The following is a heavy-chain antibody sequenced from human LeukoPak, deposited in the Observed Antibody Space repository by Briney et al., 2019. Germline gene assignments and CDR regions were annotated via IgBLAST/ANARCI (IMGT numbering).Heavy chain of an antibody. V-gene: IGHV1-69*04. Sequence: ASVKVSCKASGGTFSSYAISWVRQAPGQGLEWMGRIIPNLGIANYAQKFQGRVTITADKSTSTAYMELSSLRSEDTAVYYCARERYSSGWYVWGQGTTVTVSS. J-gene: IGHJ6*02. D-gene: IGHD6-19*01. CDR2: IIPNLGIA. CDR1: GGTFSSYA. CDR3: ARERYSSGWYV.